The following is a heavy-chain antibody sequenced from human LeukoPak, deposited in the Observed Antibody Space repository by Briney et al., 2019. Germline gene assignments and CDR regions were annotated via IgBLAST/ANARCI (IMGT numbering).Heavy chain of an antibody. Sequence: SETLSLTCTVSGGSISSSSYYWGWIRQPPGKGLEWIGSIYYSGSTYYNPSLKSRVTISVDTSKNQFSLKLSSVTAADTAVYYCARVNYYYDSSGYYCWFDPWGQGTLVTVSS. J-gene: IGHJ5*02. CDR3: ARVNYYYDSSGYYCWFDP. D-gene: IGHD3-22*01. CDR1: GGSISSSSYY. CDR2: IYYSGST. V-gene: IGHV4-39*07.